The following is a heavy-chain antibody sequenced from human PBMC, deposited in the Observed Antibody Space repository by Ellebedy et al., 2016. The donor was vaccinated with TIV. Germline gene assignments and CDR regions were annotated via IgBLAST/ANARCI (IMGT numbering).Heavy chain of an antibody. Sequence: PGGSLRLSCAASGFTVNDNYMSWVRRAPGKGLEWVSLIWSGGSTSYAASVEGRFIISSDKSKNTVYLQMNIRRVEDPAVYYCAGGPSRGYWGQGTLVTVSS. J-gene: IGHJ4*02. CDR1: GFTVNDNY. CDR3: AGGPSRGY. CDR2: IWSGGST. V-gene: IGHV3-53*01. D-gene: IGHD2-2*01.